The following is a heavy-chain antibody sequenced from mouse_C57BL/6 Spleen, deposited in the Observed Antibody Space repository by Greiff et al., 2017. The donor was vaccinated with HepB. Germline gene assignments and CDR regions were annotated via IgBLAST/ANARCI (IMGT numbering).Heavy chain of an antibody. D-gene: IGHD2-3*01. Sequence: QVQLQQPGAELVMPGASVKLSCKASGYTFTSYWMHWVKQRPGQGLEWIGEIDPSDSYTNYNQKFKGKSTLTVDKSSSTAYMPLSRLTSEDAAVYYGAKDDGYRRYAMDDWGQGTTVTVSS. CDR2: IDPSDSYT. V-gene: IGHV1-69*01. CDR3: AKDDGYRRYAMDD. J-gene: IGHJ4*01. CDR1: GYTFTSYW.